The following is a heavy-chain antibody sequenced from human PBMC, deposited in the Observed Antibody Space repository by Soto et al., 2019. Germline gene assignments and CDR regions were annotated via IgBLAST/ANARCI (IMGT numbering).Heavy chain of an antibody. Sequence: EVQLVESGGGLVQPGGSLRLSCAASGFTFSSYWMSWVRQAPGKGLEWVANIKQDGSEEYYVDSVKGRFTISRDNAKNSLYPQMNSLRAEDTAVYYCARPGSDYGDHYYYYYGRDVWGQGTTVTVSS. CDR1: GFTFSSYW. V-gene: IGHV3-7*01. J-gene: IGHJ6*02. CDR2: IKQDGSEE. CDR3: ARPGSDYGDHYYYYYGRDV. D-gene: IGHD4-17*01.